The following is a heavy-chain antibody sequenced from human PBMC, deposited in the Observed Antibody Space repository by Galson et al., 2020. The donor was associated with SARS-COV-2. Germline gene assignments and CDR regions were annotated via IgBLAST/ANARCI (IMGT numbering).Heavy chain of an antibody. D-gene: IGHD4-17*01. J-gene: IGHJ5*02. CDR3: ARSYDDFATWFDP. CDR2: MNPNSGNT. CDR1: GYTFTNYE. Sequence: ASVKVSCKASGYTFTNYEINWVRQAPGQGLEWMGWMNPNSGNTGYAQQFQGRVTMPRTTSISTAYMELNSLTSEDTAVYYCARSYDDFATWFDPWGQGTLVTVSS. V-gene: IGHV1-8*01.